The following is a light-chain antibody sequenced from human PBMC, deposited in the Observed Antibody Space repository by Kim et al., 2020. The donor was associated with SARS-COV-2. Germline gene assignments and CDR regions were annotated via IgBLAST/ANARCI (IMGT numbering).Light chain of an antibody. J-gene: IGLJ3*02. CDR3: NSRDSSGNRV. CDR1: SLRSYY. V-gene: IGLV3-19*01. Sequence: SSELTQDPAVSVALGQTVRITCQGDSLRSYYASWYQQKPGQAPVLVIYGKNNRPSGILDRFSGSSSGNTASLTITGAQAEDEADYYCNSRDSSGNRVFGG. CDR2: GKN.